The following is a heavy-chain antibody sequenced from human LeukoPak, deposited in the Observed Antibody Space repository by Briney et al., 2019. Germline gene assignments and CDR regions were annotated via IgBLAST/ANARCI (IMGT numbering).Heavy chain of an antibody. CDR3: ASPPYSVTYFVYY. J-gene: IGHJ4*02. CDR1: GFTFSSYW. V-gene: IGHV3-74*03. CDR2: INSDGSST. Sequence: GGSKRLSCAASGFTFSSYWMHWVRQAPGKGLVWVARINSDGSSTKYADSAKGRFTISRDNAKNTVQLQMNSLRAEDTAVYYCASPPYSVTYFVYYWGQGTLVTVSS. D-gene: IGHD1-26*01.